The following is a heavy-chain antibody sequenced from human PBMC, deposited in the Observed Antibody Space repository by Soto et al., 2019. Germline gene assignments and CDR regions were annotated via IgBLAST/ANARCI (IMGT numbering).Heavy chain of an antibody. CDR2: LNLDGSNT. V-gene: IGHV3-23*01. D-gene: IGHD5-12*01. CDR1: GFTFRNHA. CDR3: VSWLSAHFDY. J-gene: IGHJ4*02. Sequence: EVRLLESGGALVQPGGSLRLSCAASGFTFRNHAMSWVRQAPGTGLEWVSTLNLDGSNTHYADSVKGRFTISRDNSRNTLYLQMNSLRAADTALYYCVSWLSAHFDYWGQGTPVTVSS.